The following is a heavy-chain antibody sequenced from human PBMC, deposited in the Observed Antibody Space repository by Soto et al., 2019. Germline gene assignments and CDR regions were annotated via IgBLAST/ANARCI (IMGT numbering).Heavy chain of an antibody. V-gene: IGHV1-69*12. D-gene: IGHD6-13*01. J-gene: IGHJ5*02. CDR3: ARQTLSKQQLEYTFDP. CDR2: IIPIFGTA. CDR1: GGTFSSYA. Sequence: QVQLVQSGAEVKKPGSSVKVSCKASGGTFSSYAISWLRQAPVQGLEWMGGIIPIFGTANDAQKFQGRVTITADESTSTAYMEMSSLRSENTAVYYCARQTLSKQQLEYTFDPWGQGTLVTVSS.